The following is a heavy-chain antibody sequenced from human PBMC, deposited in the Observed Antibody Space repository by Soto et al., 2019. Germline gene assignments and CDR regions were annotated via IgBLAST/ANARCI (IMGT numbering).Heavy chain of an antibody. J-gene: IGHJ6*02. V-gene: IGHV3-23*01. Sequence: GGSLRLSCAASGFTFSSYAMSWVRQAPGKGLEWVSAISGSGGSTYYADSVKGRFAISRDNSKNTLYLQMNSLRAEDTAVYYCAKDFDWRYGMDVWGQGTTVTVSS. D-gene: IGHD3-9*01. CDR3: AKDFDWRYGMDV. CDR1: GFTFSSYA. CDR2: ISGSGGST.